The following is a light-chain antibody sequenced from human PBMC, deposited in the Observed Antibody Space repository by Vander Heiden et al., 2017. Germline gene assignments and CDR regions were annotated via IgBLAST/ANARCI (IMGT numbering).Light chain of an antibody. CDR3: QQSYRAPPWT. V-gene: IGKV1-39*01. CDR2: AAS. CDR1: QSISGY. J-gene: IGKJ1*01. Sequence: DIQMTQSPSSLSASVGDRVIITCRASQSISGYINWYQQKPGKAPKLVISAASSLQSGVPSRFSGIGSGTDFILTINSLQPEDLATYYCQQSYRAPPWTFGQGTKVEIK.